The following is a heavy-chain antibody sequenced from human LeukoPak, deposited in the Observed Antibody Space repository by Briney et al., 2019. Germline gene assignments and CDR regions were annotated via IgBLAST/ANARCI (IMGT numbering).Heavy chain of an antibody. CDR3: ARDVSSYSSSWYGLSFWFDP. J-gene: IGHJ5*02. V-gene: IGHV1-2*02. D-gene: IGHD6-13*01. CDR1: GYTFTGYY. Sequence: ASVKVSCKASGYTFTGYYMHWVRQAPGQGLEWMGWINPNSGGTNYAQKFQGRVTMTRDTSISTACMELSRLRSDDTAVYYCARDVSSYSSSWYGLSFWFDPWGQGTLVTVSS. CDR2: INPNSGGT.